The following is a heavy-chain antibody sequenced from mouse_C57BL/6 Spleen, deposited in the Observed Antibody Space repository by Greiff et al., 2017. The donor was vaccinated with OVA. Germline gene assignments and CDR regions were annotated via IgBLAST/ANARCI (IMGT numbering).Heavy chain of an antibody. V-gene: IGHV1-42*01. J-gene: IGHJ3*01. D-gene: IGHD2-10*02. CDR3: ARGGYGSFAY. CDR2: INPSTGGT. CDR1: GYSFTGYY. Sequence: EVQLQQSGPELVKPGASVKISCKASGYSFTGYYMNWVKQSPEKSLEWIGEINPSTGGTTYNQKFKAKATLTVDKSSSTAYMQLKSLTSEDSAVYYCARGGYGSFAYWGQGTLVTVSA.